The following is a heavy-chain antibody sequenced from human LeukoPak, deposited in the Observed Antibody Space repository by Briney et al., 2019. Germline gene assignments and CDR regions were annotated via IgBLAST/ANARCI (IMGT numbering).Heavy chain of an antibody. CDR2: IYTSENT. J-gene: IGHJ4*02. Sequence: PSETLSLTCTVSGGSISSYYWSWIRQPAGKGPEWIGHIYTSENTYYNPSLKSRVTISIDTSKNQFYLKLSSLTAADTAVYYCARRDDSSGYHKLFDYWGPGTLVTVSS. CDR1: GGSISSYY. D-gene: IGHD3-22*01. V-gene: IGHV4-4*07. CDR3: ARRDDSSGYHKLFDY.